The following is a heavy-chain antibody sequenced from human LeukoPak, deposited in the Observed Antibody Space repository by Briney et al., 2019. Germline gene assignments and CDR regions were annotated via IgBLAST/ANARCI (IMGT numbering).Heavy chain of an antibody. V-gene: IGHV4-38-2*02. J-gene: IGHJ6*03. D-gene: IGHD3-3*01. CDR2: IYHSGST. Sequence: RTSETLSLTCTVSGYSISSGYYWGWIRQPPGKGLEWIGSIYHSGSTYYNPSLKSRVTISVDTSKNQFSLKLSSVTAADTAVYYCARILSEIFEGGRYYYYYYMDVWGKGTTVTVSS. CDR1: GYSISSGYY. CDR3: ARILSEIFEGGRYYYYYYMDV.